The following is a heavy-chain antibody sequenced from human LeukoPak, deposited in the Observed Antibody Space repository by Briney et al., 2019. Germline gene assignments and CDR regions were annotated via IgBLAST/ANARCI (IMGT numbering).Heavy chain of an antibody. Sequence: ASVKVSCKASGYTFTSYDINWVRQATRQGLEWMGWMNPNSGNTGYAQKFQGRVTITTDESTSTAYMELSSLRSEDTAVYYCARDRDQQLVSHYYMDVWGKGTTVTVSS. V-gene: IGHV1-8*01. J-gene: IGHJ6*03. CDR1: GYTFTSYD. D-gene: IGHD6-6*01. CDR3: ARDRDQQLVSHYYMDV. CDR2: MNPNSGNT.